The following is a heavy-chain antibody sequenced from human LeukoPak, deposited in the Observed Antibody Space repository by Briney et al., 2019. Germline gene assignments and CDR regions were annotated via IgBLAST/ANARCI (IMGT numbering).Heavy chain of an antibody. CDR1: GFTFSSYA. Sequence: GGSLRLSCAASGFTFSSYAMRWVRQAPGKGLEWVAVISYDGSNKYYADSVKGRFTISRDNSKNTLYLQMNSLRAEDTAVYYCARESGWTYFDYWGQGTLVTVSS. J-gene: IGHJ4*02. CDR3: ARESGWTYFDY. CDR2: ISYDGSNK. D-gene: IGHD6-19*01. V-gene: IGHV3-30*04.